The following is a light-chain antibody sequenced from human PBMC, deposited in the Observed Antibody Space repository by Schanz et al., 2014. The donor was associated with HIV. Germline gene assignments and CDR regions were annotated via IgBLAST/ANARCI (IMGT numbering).Light chain of an antibody. Sequence: ENVMTQSPATLSVSPGERATLSCRASQSVSSNLAWYQQKPGQAPRLLIYGASTRATGIPDRFSGSGSGTDFTLTISRLEPEDFAVYYCQQYGSFLSFGGGTKVEIK. V-gene: IGKV3-20*01. CDR2: GAS. CDR1: QSVSSN. CDR3: QQYGSFLS. J-gene: IGKJ4*01.